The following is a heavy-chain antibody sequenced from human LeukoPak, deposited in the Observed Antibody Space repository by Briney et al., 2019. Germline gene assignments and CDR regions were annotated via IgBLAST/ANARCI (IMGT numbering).Heavy chain of an antibody. CDR3: ARVDYYDSSGYYLFDY. Sequence: GASVKVSCKASGYTFTSYYMHWVRQAPGQGLEWMGIINPSGGSTSYAQKFQGRVTMTRDMSTSTVYMELSSLRSEDTAVYYCARVDYYDSSGYYLFDYWGQGTLVTVSS. V-gene: IGHV1-46*01. J-gene: IGHJ4*02. CDR2: INPSGGST. CDR1: GYTFTSYY. D-gene: IGHD3-22*01.